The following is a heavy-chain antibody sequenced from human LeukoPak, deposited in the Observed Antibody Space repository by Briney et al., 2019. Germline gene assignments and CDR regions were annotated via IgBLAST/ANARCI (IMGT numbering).Heavy chain of an antibody. Sequence: GGSLRLSCAASGFIFSTYEMNWVRQAPGKGLEWVANIKQDGSEKYYVDSVKGRFTISRDNAKNSLFLQMNSLRAEDTAVYYCAREASDWNYYYYLDVWGKGTTVTISS. CDR1: GFIFSTYE. CDR2: IKQDGSEK. D-gene: IGHD6-19*01. V-gene: IGHV3-7*01. J-gene: IGHJ6*03. CDR3: AREASDWNYYYYLDV.